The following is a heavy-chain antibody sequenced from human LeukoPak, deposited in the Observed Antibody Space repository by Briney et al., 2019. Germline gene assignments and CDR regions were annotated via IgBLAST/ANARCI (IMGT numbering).Heavy chain of an antibody. CDR1: GGSISSSSYY. CDR3: ARSHCSSTSCYYGAWFDP. Sequence: PSETLSLTCTVSGGSISSSSYYWGWIRQPPGKGLEWFGSIYYSGSTYYNPSLKSRVTISVGTSKNQFSLKLSSVTAADTAVYYCARSHCSSTSCYYGAWFDPWGQGTLVTVSS. J-gene: IGHJ5*02. D-gene: IGHD2-2*01. CDR2: IYYSGST. V-gene: IGHV4-39*01.